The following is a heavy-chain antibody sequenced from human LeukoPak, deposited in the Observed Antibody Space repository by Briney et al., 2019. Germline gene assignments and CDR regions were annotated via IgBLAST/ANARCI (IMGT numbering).Heavy chain of an antibody. CDR3: AKDPLDY. J-gene: IGHJ4*02. V-gene: IGHV3-23*01. Sequence: GGSLRLSCVASGFTFNIYAMIWVRQAPGKGLEWVSGISGSGSKTYNADYVKGRFTISRDNSKNTLYLQMSSLRAGDTAIYYCAKDPLDYWGQGTLVTVSS. CDR2: ISGSGSKT. CDR1: GFTFNIYA.